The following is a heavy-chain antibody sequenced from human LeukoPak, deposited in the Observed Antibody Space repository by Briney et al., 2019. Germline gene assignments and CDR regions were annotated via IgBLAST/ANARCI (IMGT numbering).Heavy chain of an antibody. CDR3: ARGGDDYVWGSPNWFDP. Sequence: SETLSLTCTVSGGSISSYYWSWIRQPPGKGLEWIGYIYYSGSTNYNPSLKSRVTISVDTSKNQFSLKLSSMTAADTAVYYCARGGDDYVWGSPNWFDPWGQGTLVTVSS. CDR2: IYYSGST. D-gene: IGHD3-16*01. CDR1: GGSISSYY. J-gene: IGHJ5*02. V-gene: IGHV4-59*01.